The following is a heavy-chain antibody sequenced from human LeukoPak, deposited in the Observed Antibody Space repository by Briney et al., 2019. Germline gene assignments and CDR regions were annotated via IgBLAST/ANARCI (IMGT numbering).Heavy chain of an antibody. V-gene: IGHV1-69*06. CDR3: ARGPVAVAGTSGP. Sequence: SVKVSCKASGGTFSSYAISWVRQAPGQGLEWMGGIIPIFGTANYAQKFQGRVTITADKSTSTAYMELSSLRSEDTAVYYCARGPVAVAGTSGPWGQGTLVTVSS. D-gene: IGHD6-19*01. J-gene: IGHJ4*02. CDR1: GGTFSSYA. CDR2: IIPIFGTA.